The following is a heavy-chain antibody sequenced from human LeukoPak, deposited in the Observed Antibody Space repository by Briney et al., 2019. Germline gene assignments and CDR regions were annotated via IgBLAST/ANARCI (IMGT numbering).Heavy chain of an antibody. V-gene: IGHV3-11*01. CDR2: ISFNGNTR. Sequence: GGSLRLSCGASGFIFSDYYMTWIRQAPGKGLEWVSSISFNGNTRYYADSVKGRFTISRDNADNSLYLQMNSLRADDTAMYYCARDPYTSSHWFDAWGQGALVTVSS. J-gene: IGHJ5*02. CDR1: GFIFSDYY. CDR3: ARDPYTSSHWFDA. D-gene: IGHD6-6*01.